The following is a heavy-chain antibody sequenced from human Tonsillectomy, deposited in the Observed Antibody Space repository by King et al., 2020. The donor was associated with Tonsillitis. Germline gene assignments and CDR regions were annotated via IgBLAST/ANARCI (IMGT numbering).Heavy chain of an antibody. CDR3: ASEDEWGSQVGFDY. J-gene: IGHJ4*02. Sequence: VQLVESGGGLVQPGGSLRLSCAASGFTFSSYWMSWVRQAPGKGLEWVANIKQDGSEKYYVDSVKGRFTISRDNAKNSLYLQKNSLRAEDTAVYYCASEDEWGSQVGFDYWGQGTLVTVSS. V-gene: IGHV3-7*03. CDR2: IKQDGSEK. D-gene: IGHD1-26*01. CDR1: GFTFSSYW.